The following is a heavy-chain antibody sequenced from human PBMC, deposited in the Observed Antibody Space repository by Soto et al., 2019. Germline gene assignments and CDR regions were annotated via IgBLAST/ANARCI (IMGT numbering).Heavy chain of an antibody. CDR2: ISTNSGHT. V-gene: IGHV1-18*04. D-gene: IGHD3-16*02. J-gene: IGHJ5*02. Sequence: QVQLVQSGTEVKKPGASVKVSCKASGYTFTNYGVTWVRQASGQGLEWMGWISTNSGHTDYAQKFRGRVTMTTDRSTTTAYMDLRSLRSDDTAVYYCAREEYRQVDHWGQGTLVTVSS. CDR3: AREEYRQVDH. CDR1: GYTFTNYG.